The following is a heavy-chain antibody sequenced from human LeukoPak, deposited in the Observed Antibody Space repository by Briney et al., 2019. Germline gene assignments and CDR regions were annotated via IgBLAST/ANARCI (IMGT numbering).Heavy chain of an antibody. V-gene: IGHV3-30*02. D-gene: IGHD2-2*01. Sequence: GRSLRLSCAASGVTLSRYGMHWVRQAPGKGLEWVAFIRYDGSNKYYADSVKGPFTISRDNSKNTLYLQMNSLRAEDTAVYYCAKDQEYQLPYYFDYWGQGTLVTVSS. CDR2: IRYDGSNK. CDR3: AKDQEYQLPYYFDY. CDR1: GVTLSRYG. J-gene: IGHJ4*02.